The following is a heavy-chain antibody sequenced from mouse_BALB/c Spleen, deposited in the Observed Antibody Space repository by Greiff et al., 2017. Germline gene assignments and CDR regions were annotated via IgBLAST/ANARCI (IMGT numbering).Heavy chain of an antibody. CDR3: ARGGIYDGYYVAY. D-gene: IGHD2-3*01. J-gene: IGHJ3*01. V-gene: IGHV1-14*01. CDR1: GYTFTSYV. CDR2: INPYNDGT. Sequence: EVKLVESGPELVKPGASVKMSCKASGYTFTSYVMHWVKQKPGQGLEWIGYINPYNDGTKYNEKFKGKATLTSDKSSSTAYMELSSLTSEDSAVYYCARGGIYDGYYVAYWGQGTLVTVSA.